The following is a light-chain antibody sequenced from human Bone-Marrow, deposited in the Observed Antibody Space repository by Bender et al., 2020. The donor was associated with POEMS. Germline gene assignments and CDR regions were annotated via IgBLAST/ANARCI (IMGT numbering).Light chain of an antibody. J-gene: IGLJ2*01. CDR2: EDN. CDR1: QLGDQY. Sequence: SYGLTQPPSVSVSPGHTANITCSGDQLGDQYASWYQLKPGQSPVLVIYEDNKRPSGIPERFSGSNSGNIATLTISGTQALDEAEYYCQAWDTSSVVFGGGTKLTVL. V-gene: IGLV3-1*01. CDR3: QAWDTSSVV.